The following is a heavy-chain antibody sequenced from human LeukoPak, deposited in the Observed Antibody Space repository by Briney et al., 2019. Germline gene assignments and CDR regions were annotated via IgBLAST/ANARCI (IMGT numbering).Heavy chain of an antibody. CDR3: AKDASNYFWYFDL. CDR1: GFTFSSYA. Sequence: GGSLRLSCAASGFTFSSYAMHWVRQAPGKGLEWVAVISYDGSNKYYADSVKGRFTISRDNSKNTLYLQMSSLRAEDTAVYYCAKDASNYFWYFDLWGRGTLVTVSS. CDR2: ISYDGSNK. D-gene: IGHD1-1*01. V-gene: IGHV3-30-3*01. J-gene: IGHJ2*01.